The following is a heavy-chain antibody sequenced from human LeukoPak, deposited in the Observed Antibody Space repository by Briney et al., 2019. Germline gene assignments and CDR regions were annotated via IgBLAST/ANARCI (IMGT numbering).Heavy chain of an antibody. CDR1: GGTFSSYA. J-gene: IGHJ3*02. CDR3: AREEYYDSSGYYGAFDI. D-gene: IGHD3-22*01. V-gene: IGHV1-69*05. CDR2: IIPIFGTA. Sequence: VASVKVSCKASGGTFSSYAISWVRQAPGQGLEWMGGIIPIFGTANYAQKFQGRVTITTDESTSTAYMELSSLRSEDTAVYYCAREEYYDSSGYYGAFDIWGQGTMVTVSS.